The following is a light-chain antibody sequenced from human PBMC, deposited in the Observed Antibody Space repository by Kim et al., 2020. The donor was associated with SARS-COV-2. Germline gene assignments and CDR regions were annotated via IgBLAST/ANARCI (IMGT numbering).Light chain of an antibody. V-gene: IGKV1-39*01. CDR3: QQSYSTPLT. J-gene: IGKJ4*01. CDR1: QSISSY. CDR2: AAS. Sequence: TAVGDRVTITCRASQSISSYLNWYQQKPGKAPKLLIYAASSLQSGVPSRFSGSGSGTDFTLTISSLQPEDFATYYCQQSYSTPLTFGGGTKVDIK.